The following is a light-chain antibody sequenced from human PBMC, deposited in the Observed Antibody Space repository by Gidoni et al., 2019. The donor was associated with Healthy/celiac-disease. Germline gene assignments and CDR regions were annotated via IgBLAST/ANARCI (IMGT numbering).Light chain of an antibody. CDR1: QDISNY. J-gene: IGKJ1*01. V-gene: IGKV1-33*01. Sequence: DIQMTQSPSSLSASVGDRVTITCQASQDISNYLNWYQQKPGKAPKLLIYDASNLETGVPSRFSGSGSGTDFTFTISSLQPEDIATYYFQQYDTLPRTFGQGTKVEIK. CDR3: QQYDTLPRT. CDR2: DAS.